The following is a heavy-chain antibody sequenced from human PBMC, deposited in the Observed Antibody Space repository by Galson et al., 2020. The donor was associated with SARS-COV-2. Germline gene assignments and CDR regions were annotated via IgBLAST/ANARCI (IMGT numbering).Heavy chain of an antibody. CDR1: GFTFSSYW. CDR2: IKQDGSEK. Sequence: QLGESLKISCAASGFTFSSYWMSWVRQAPGKGLEWVANIKQDGSEKYYVDSVKDRFTISRDNAKNSLYLQMNSLRAEDTAVYYCARDRTYDILTDPFDYWGQGTLVTVSS. D-gene: IGHD3-9*01. J-gene: IGHJ4*02. V-gene: IGHV3-7*01. CDR3: ARDRTYDILTDPFDY.